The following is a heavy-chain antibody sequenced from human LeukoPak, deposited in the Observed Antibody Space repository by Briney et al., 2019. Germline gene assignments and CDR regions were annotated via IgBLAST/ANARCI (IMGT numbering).Heavy chain of an antibody. CDR1: VYSISSGYY. J-gene: IGHJ6*03. V-gene: IGHV4-38-2*02. CDR2: IYHSGST. CDR3: ARNVHFDSWSGYYINYYMDV. Sequence: SETLSLTCTVSVYSISSGYYWGWIRQPPGKGLEWIGSIYHSGSTYYNPSLKSRVTISVDTSKNQFSLKLSSVTAADTAVYYCARNVHFDSWSGYYINYYMDVWGKGTTVTVSS. D-gene: IGHD3-3*01.